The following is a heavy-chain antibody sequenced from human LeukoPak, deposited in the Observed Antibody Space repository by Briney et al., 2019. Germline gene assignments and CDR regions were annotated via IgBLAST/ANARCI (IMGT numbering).Heavy chain of an antibody. V-gene: IGHV4-4*07. CDR1: GGSISSYY. CDR3: ARDLNVAVAGPIFDS. J-gene: IGHJ4*02. Sequence: SEXLSLTCTISGGSISSYYWSWIRQPAGKGLEWIGRIYTTGSTNYNPSLTSRVTMSADTSKNQFSLKLSSVTAADTAVYYCARDLNVAVAGPIFDSWGQGTLVTVSS. CDR2: IYTTGST. D-gene: IGHD6-19*01.